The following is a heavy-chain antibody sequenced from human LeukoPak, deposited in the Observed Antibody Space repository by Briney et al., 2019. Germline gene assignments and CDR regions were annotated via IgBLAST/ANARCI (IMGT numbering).Heavy chain of an antibody. Sequence: GGSLRLSCAASGFTVDSNYLSWVRQAPGKGLEWVSTIYTGGNTYYAASVKGRFTISRDFSKNTVFLYMNSLRAEDTAMYYCARGDDSGYYDYFDYWGQGALVTVSS. CDR1: GFTVDSNY. CDR2: IYTGGNT. J-gene: IGHJ4*02. CDR3: ARGDDSGYYDYFDY. V-gene: IGHV3-53*01. D-gene: IGHD3-22*01.